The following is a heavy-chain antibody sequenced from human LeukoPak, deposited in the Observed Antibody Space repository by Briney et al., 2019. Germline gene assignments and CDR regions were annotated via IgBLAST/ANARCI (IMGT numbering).Heavy chain of an antibody. V-gene: IGHV1-24*01. CDR1: GYTLTELS. J-gene: IGHJ2*01. CDR2: FDPEDGET. Sequence: GASVKVSCKVSGYTLTELSMHWVRQAPGKGLEWMEGFDPEDGETIYAQKFQGRVTMTEDTSTDTAYMELSSLRSEETAVYYCATAWVSLVPAEPTDDKSYWYFDLWGRGTLVTVSS. D-gene: IGHD2-2*01. CDR3: ATAWVSLVPAEPTDDKSYWYFDL.